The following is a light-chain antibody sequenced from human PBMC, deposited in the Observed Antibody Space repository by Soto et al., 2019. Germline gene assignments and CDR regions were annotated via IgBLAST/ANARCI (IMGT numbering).Light chain of an antibody. Sequence: EVVLTQSPATLSLSPGERATLSCRASQNVRTFLDWYQQKPGQAPRLLIYGASNRATGIPARFSGSGSGTDFTLTISSLEPEDFAVYYCQQHSHWPPWTFGQGTREEIQ. V-gene: IGKV3-11*01. CDR3: QQHSHWPPWT. CDR1: QNVRTF. J-gene: IGKJ1*01. CDR2: GAS.